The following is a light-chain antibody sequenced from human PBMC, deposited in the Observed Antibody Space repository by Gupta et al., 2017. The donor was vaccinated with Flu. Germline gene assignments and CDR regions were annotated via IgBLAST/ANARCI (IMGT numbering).Light chain of an antibody. CDR2: DAS. J-gene: IGKJ1*01. CDR1: QTVYNY. V-gene: IGKV1-39*01. CDR3: QQGYTTRT. Sequence: TPSSLSASVGDRVTITCRASQTVYNYLNWYQQNPGKAPKLLIYDASTLQSGVPSRFSGSGSGTDFTLTISSLQPEDFATYYCQQGYTTRTFGQGTKVEVK.